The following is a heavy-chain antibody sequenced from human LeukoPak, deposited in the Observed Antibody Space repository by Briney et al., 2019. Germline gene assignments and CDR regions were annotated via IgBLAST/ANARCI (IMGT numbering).Heavy chain of an antibody. J-gene: IGHJ4*02. Sequence: GASVKVSCKASGYTFTEYYLNWVRQAPGQGLEWMGWISPYSGATHYAQIFQGRVTMTWDTSISTAYMEVSSLRSDDSAVYFCARTLTTATWDYWGQGTLVTVSS. D-gene: IGHD4-17*01. CDR2: ISPYSGAT. V-gene: IGHV1-2*02. CDR1: GYTFTEYY. CDR3: ARTLTTATWDY.